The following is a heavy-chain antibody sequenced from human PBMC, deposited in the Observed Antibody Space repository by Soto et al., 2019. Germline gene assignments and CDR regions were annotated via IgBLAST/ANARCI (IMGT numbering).Heavy chain of an antibody. Sequence: SETLSLTCTVSGGSISSYYWSWIRQPPGKGLEWIGYIYYSGSTNYNPSLKSRVTISVDTSKNQFSLKLSSVTAADTAVYYCARKPAWGSSWYYYYYYGMDVWGQGTTVTVSS. D-gene: IGHD6-13*01. V-gene: IGHV4-59*12. CDR3: ARKPAWGSSWYYYYYYGMDV. CDR1: GGSISSYY. J-gene: IGHJ6*02. CDR2: IYYSGST.